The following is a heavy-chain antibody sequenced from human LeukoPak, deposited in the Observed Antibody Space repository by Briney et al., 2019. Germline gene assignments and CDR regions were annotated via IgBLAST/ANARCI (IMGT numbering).Heavy chain of an antibody. J-gene: IGHJ4*02. Sequence: PSETLSLTCTVSGGSISSSSYYWGWIRQPPGKGLEWIGSIYYSGSTNYNPSLKSRVTISVDTSKNQFSLKLSSVTAADTAVYYCARGIRTQYSSSSGDYWGQGTLVTVSS. D-gene: IGHD6-6*01. CDR2: IYYSGST. V-gene: IGHV4-39*07. CDR1: GGSISSSSYY. CDR3: ARGIRTQYSSSSGDY.